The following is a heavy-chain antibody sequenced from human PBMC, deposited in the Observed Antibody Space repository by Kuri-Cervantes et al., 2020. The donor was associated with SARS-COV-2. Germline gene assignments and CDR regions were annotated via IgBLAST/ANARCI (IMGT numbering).Heavy chain of an antibody. D-gene: IGHD3-3*01. CDR1: GGSISSYY. CDR2: IYTSGST. Sequence: SETLSLTCTVSGGSISSYYWSWIRQPAGKGLEWIGRIYTSGSTNYNPSLKSRVTISVDTSKNQFSLKLSSVTAADTAVYYCASLMITIFGVVIPDDAFDIWGQGTMVTVSS. J-gene: IGHJ3*02. CDR3: ASLMITIFGVVIPDDAFDI. V-gene: IGHV4-4*07.